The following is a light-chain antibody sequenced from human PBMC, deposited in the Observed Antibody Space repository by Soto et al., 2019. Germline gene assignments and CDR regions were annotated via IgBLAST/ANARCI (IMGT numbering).Light chain of an antibody. CDR2: KAS. CDR3: QRYKNSGT. Sequence: DIQMTQSPSTLSASVGDRVTITCRASQSISSWLAWYQQKPGKAPKLLIYKASSLESGVPSRFSGSGSGTEFLLTISSLQPDDFATYYCQRYKNSGTFGQGTKVEIK. V-gene: IGKV1-5*03. J-gene: IGKJ1*01. CDR1: QSISSW.